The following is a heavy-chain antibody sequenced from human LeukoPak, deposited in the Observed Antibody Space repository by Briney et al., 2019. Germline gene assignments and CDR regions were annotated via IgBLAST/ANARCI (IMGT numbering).Heavy chain of an antibody. CDR1: GYTFINYD. D-gene: IGHD4-17*01. CDR2: ISVHNGNT. J-gene: IGHJ6*02. V-gene: IGHV1-18*01. Sequence: GASVRVSCKASGYTFINYDFSWVRQAPGQGLEWMGWISVHNGNTNYAQKLQGRVTMTIDTSTSTAYMELRSLRSDDTAVYYCATVADDYGDYENVWGQGTTVTVSS. CDR3: ATVADDYGDYENV.